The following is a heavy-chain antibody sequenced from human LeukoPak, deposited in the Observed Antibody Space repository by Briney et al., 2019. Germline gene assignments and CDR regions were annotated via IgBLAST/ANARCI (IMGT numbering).Heavy chain of an antibody. CDR1: GFTFSSYS. J-gene: IGHJ4*02. Sequence: GGSLRLSCAASGFTFSSYSMNWVRQAPGKGLEWVSSISSSSSYIYYADSVKGRFTISRDNAKNSLYLQMNSLRAEDTAVYYCARDPYSNRYFDFWGQGTLVTVSS. CDR2: ISSSSSYI. D-gene: IGHD4-11*01. V-gene: IGHV3-21*01. CDR3: ARDPYSNRYFDF.